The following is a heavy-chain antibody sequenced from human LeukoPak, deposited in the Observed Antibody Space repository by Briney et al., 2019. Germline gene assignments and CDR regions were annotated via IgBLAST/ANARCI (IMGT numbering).Heavy chain of an antibody. J-gene: IGHJ3*02. CDR1: GFTFSSYS. CDR2: ISSSSSYI. CDR3: ARDQQIQGFFQAPHSLFDI. V-gene: IGHV3-21*01. D-gene: IGHD3-3*01. Sequence: TGGSLRLSCAASGFTFSSYSMNWVRQAPGKGREWVSSISSSSSYIYYADSVKGRFTISRDNAKNSLCLQMNSLRAEDTAVYYCARDQQIQGFFQAPHSLFDIWGQGTMVTVSS.